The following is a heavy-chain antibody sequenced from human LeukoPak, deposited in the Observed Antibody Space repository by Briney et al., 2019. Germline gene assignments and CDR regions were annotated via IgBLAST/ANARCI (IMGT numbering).Heavy chain of an antibody. Sequence: PGGSLRLSCAASGFTFSSYWMHWVRQAPGKGLVWVSRINSDGSSITYADSVKGRFTISRDNAKNTLYLQMNSLRVEDTAVYYCAREGRVSGYDFDYWGQGTLVTVSS. V-gene: IGHV3-74*03. CDR3: AREGRVSGYDFDY. CDR1: GFTFSSYW. CDR2: INSDGSSI. J-gene: IGHJ4*02. D-gene: IGHD5-12*01.